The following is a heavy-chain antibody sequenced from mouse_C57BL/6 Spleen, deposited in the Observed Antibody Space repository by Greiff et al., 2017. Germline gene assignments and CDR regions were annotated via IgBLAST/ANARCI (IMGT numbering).Heavy chain of an antibody. CDR2: IWTGGGT. J-gene: IGHJ2*01. CDR3: ARGYDYDRGNYFDY. Sequence: VQLQQSGPGLVAPSQSLSITCTVSGFSLTSYAISWVRQPPGKGLEWLGVIWTGGGTNYNSALKSRLSISKDNSKSQVFLKMNSLQTDDTARYYCARGYDYDRGNYFDYWGQGTTLTVSS. D-gene: IGHD2-4*01. CDR1: GFSLTSYA. V-gene: IGHV2-9-1*01.